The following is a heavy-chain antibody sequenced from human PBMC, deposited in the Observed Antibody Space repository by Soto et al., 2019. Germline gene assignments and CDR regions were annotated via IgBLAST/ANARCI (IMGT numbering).Heavy chain of an antibody. CDR1: GYRFTNYW. CDR3: ARRVGTWPFHFDY. V-gene: IGHV5-51*01. Sequence: GESLKISCEGSGYRFTNYWIGWVRQMPGKGLEWMGIIYPGDSETRYSPSFEGRVTISVDTSIDTAYVQWSSLQASDTAIYYCARRVGTWPFHFDYWGQGTLVTVSS. CDR2: IYPGDSET. J-gene: IGHJ4*02.